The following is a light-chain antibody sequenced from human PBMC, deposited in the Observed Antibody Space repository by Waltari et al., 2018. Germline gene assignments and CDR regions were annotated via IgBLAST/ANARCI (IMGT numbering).Light chain of an antibody. J-gene: IGKJ1*01. V-gene: IGKV3-20*01. Sequence: EIVWTQSPGTLSWSPGDRATLSCRASQSVGRTLAWYQQKPGQAPRLLMYGASSRATGTPDRFSGSGSVPDFSRTISRLEPEDFAGYYCQHYVRLPATFGQGNKVESK. CDR1: QSVGRT. CDR3: QHYVRLPAT. CDR2: GAS.